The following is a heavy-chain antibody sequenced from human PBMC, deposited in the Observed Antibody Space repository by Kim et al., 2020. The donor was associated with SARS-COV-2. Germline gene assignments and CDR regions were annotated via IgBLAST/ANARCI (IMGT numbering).Heavy chain of an antibody. CDR3: ARGHSGSYYESDY. D-gene: IGHD1-26*01. V-gene: IGHV3-30*01. J-gene: IGHJ4*02. Sequence: YYADSVKGRFTISRDNSKNTLYLQMNSLRAEDTAVYYCARGHSGSYYESDYWGQGTLVTVSS.